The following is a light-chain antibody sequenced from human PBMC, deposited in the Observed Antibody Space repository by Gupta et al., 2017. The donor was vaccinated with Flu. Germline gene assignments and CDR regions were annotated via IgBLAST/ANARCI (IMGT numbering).Light chain of an antibody. CDR1: NLGDKY. CDR3: QAWDSTTGLYA. J-gene: IGLJ1*01. V-gene: IGLV3-1*01. Sequence: SYDPTQPPSVSVSPGQTATITCPGDNLGDKYACWYQQKAGQSPVLIIYQDVKRPSGIPERFFGSNSGNTATLTISGTQAMDEADYYCQAWDSTTGLYAFGTGTKVTVL. CDR2: QDV.